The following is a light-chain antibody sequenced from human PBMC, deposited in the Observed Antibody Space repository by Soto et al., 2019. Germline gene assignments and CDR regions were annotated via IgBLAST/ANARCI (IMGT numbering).Light chain of an antibody. CDR3: QQYNIAHALT. J-gene: IGKJ4*01. V-gene: IGKV1-27*01. CDR1: QGISNF. CDR2: AAS. Sequence: DIQMTRSPSSLSASVGDRVTITCRASQGISNFLAWYQHKPGKVPKLRIYAASTLHSGVPSRFSGSGSGTDFALTISTLQTEDVANYYCQQYNIAHALTFGGGTKVEI.